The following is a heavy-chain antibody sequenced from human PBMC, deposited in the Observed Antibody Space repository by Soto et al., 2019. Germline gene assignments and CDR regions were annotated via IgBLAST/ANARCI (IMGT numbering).Heavy chain of an antibody. V-gene: IGHV3-21*01. CDR1: GFTFSSCI. J-gene: IGHJ4*02. D-gene: IGHD3-16*01. Sequence: EVQLVESGGGLVKPGESLRLSCAASGFTFSSCIINWVRQAPGKGLEWVSSISSSSSYIYYADSVKGRFTTSRDNAKNSLYLQMNSLRAEDTAVYYCARDRLIWGRSNGPNYFDYWGQGTLVTVSS. CDR3: ARDRLIWGRSNGPNYFDY. CDR2: ISSSSSYI.